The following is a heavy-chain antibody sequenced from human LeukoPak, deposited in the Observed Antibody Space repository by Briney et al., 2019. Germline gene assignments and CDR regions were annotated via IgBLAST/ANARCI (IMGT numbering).Heavy chain of an antibody. Sequence: SETLSLTCTVSGGSISSSSYYWGWIRQPPGKGLEWIGSIYYSGSTYYNPSLKSRVTISVDTSKNQFSLKLSSVTAADTAVYYCAREGILPDVMRYFYDYWGQGNLVIVSS. CDR3: AREGILPDVMRYFYDY. V-gene: IGHV4-39*07. CDR2: IYYSGST. CDR1: GGSISSSSYY. J-gene: IGHJ4*02. D-gene: IGHD2-2*01.